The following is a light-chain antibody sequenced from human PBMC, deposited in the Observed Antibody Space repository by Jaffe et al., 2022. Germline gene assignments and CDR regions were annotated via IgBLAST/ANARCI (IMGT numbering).Light chain of an antibody. CDR3: QQFNSYPYGLT. V-gene: IGKV1-13*02. Sequence: AIQLTQSPSSLSASVGDRVTITCRASQGISSALAWYQQKPGKAPKLLIYDASSLESGVPSRFSGSGSGTDFTLTISSLQPEDFATYYCQQFNSYPYGLTFGGGTKVEIK. CDR1: QGISSA. J-gene: IGKJ4*01. CDR2: DAS.